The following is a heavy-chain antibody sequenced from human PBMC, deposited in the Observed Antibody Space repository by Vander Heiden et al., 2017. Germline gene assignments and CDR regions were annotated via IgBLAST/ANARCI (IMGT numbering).Heavy chain of an antibody. CDR2: AYNSGST. J-gene: IGHJ6*02. Sequence: GQPSETVSLGCAVYGGSISTYSWPWLRQSPGKGTEWIGFAYNSGSTTYNPSLQSRGSVSVCTSKKSLSLMLTSVTAADTSVYYCTRVYWGSVVGGYGMDVGGQGSSVIVSS. D-gene: IGHD7-27*01. CDR3: TRVYWGSVVGGYGMDV. V-gene: IGHV4-59*01. CDR1: GGSISTYS.